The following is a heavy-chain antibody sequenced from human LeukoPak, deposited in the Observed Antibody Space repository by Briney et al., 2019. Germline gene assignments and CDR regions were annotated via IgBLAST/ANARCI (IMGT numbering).Heavy chain of an antibody. CDR1: GYSFTHYW. CDR3: ARQTGYCSSTSCFYDY. CDR2: IYPGGSDT. J-gene: IGHJ4*02. V-gene: IGHV5-51*01. D-gene: IGHD2-2*01. Sequence: GESLKISCKGSGYSFTHYWIGWVRQMPGKGLEWMGIIYPGGSDTRNSPSFQGQVTISVDKSISTAYLQWSSLKASDTAMYYCARQTGYCSSTSCFYDYWGQGTLVTVSS.